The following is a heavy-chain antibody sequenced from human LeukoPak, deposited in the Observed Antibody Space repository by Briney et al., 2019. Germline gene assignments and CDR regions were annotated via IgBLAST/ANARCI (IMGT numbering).Heavy chain of an antibody. CDR1: GFTFSSYS. J-gene: IGHJ4*02. D-gene: IGHD3-10*01. Sequence: GGSLRLSCAASGFTFSSYSMNWVRQAPGKGPEWVAIIKQDGSEKYYVDSVKGRFTISRDNAKNSLYLQMTSLRAEDTAVYYCAAMVRGYWGQGTLVTVSS. CDR3: AAMVRGY. V-gene: IGHV3-7*01. CDR2: IKQDGSEK.